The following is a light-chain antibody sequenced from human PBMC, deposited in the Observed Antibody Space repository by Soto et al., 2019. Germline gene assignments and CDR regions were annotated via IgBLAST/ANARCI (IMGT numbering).Light chain of an antibody. V-gene: IGKV1-5*01. Sequence: DIQMTQYPSTLSASVGDRVTITCLASQSISSWLAWYQQKPGKAPKVLIFDASSLESGVPSRFSGSGSATEFTLTISSLQPDDFATYYCQQYSTYPWTFGQGTKVDIK. J-gene: IGKJ1*01. CDR1: QSISSW. CDR2: DAS. CDR3: QQYSTYPWT.